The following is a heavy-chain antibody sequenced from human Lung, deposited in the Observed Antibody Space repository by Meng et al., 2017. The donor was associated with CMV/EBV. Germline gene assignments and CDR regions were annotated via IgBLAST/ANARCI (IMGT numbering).Heavy chain of an antibody. D-gene: IGHD6-13*01. V-gene: IGHV4-31*03. CDR1: GGSISSGGYY. CDR2: IYYSGST. CDR3: ARPGAAAETEGFDL. J-gene: IGHJ2*01. Sequence: SETLSLTCTVSGGSISSGGYYWSWIRQHPGKGLEWIGYIYYSGSTYYNPSLKSRVTISVDTSKNQFSLKLSSVTAADTAVYYCARPGAAAETEGFDLWGRGTLVTVSS.